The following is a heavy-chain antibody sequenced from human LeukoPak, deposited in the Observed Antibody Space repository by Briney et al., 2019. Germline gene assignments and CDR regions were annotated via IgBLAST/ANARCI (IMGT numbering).Heavy chain of an antibody. V-gene: IGHV3-23*01. J-gene: IGHJ4*02. Sequence: LTGGSLRLSCAASGFTFSSYAMGWVRQAPGKGLEWVSAISGSGGSTYYADSVKGRFTISRDNSKNTLYLQMNSLRAEDTAVYYCAKAYDFWSGYYDYWGQGTLVTVSS. D-gene: IGHD3-3*01. CDR3: AKAYDFWSGYYDY. CDR1: GFTFSSYA. CDR2: ISGSGGST.